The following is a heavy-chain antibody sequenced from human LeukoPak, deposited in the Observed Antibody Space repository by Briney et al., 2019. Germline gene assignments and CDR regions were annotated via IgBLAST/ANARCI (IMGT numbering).Heavy chain of an antibody. CDR1: GDSISTYY. CDR3: ARGGTTDYYYYYMDV. CDR2: IYDSGST. V-gene: IGHV4-59*01. D-gene: IGHD1-7*01. Sequence: PSETLSLTCTVSGDSISTYYWSWIRQPPGKGLEWIGYIYDSGSTNYNPSLNSRVTISVDTSKNQFSLRLSSVTAADTAVYYCARGGTTDYYYYYMDVWGKGTTVAVSS. J-gene: IGHJ6*03.